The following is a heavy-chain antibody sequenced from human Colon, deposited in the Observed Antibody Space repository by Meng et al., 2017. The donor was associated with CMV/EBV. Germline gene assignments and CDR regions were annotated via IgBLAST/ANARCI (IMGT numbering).Heavy chain of an antibody. CDR2: IYHSGST. J-gene: IGHJ6*02. CDR3: ARDLGRGSSWYGGMDV. D-gene: IGHD6-13*01. CDR1: GGSISSSNW. V-gene: IGHV4-4*02. Sequence: SETLSLTCAVSGGSISSSNWWSWVRQPPGKGLEWIGEIYHSGSTNYNPSLKSRVTISVDTSKNQFSLKLSSVTAADTAVYYCARDLGRGSSWYGGMDVWGQGTTVTVSS.